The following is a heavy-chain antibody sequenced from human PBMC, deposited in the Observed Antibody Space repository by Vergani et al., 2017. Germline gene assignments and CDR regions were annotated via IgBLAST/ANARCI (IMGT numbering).Heavy chain of an antibody. V-gene: IGHV3-43D*03. D-gene: IGHD5-24*01. CDR1: GFTFDDYA. CDR3: AKDGGWLQLLGYFDC. CDR2: ISWDGGST. Sequence: EVQLVESGGVVVQPGGSLRLSCAASGFTFDDYAMHWVRQAPGKGLEWVSLISWDGGSTYYADSVKGRFTISRDNSKNSLYLQMNSLRAEDTALYYCAKDGGWLQLLGYFDCWSEGTMVTVSS. J-gene: IGHJ4*03.